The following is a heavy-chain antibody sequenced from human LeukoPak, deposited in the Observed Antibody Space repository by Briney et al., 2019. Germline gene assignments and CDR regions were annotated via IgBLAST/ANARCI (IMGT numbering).Heavy chain of an antibody. CDR1: GYSFTSYW. CDR2: IYPGDSDT. J-gene: IGHJ6*02. D-gene: IGHD1-26*01. Sequence: GESLKISCKGSGYSFTSYWIGWVRQLPGKGLEWMGIIYPGDSDTRYSPSFQGQVTISADKSISTAYLQWSSLKASDTAMYYCVRANSGSCDYYYYYGMDVWGQGTTVTVSS. CDR3: VRANSGSCDYYYYYGMDV. V-gene: IGHV5-51*01.